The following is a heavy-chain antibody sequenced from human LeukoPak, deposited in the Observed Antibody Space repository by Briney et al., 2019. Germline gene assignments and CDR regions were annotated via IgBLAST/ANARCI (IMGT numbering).Heavy chain of an antibody. D-gene: IGHD5/OR15-5a*01. CDR3: ARGETIESEIWFDP. Sequence: SQTLSLTCTVSGGSISSGDYYWSWIRQPPGKGLEWIGYIYYSGSTYYNPSLKSRVTISVDTSKNQFSLKLSSVTAADTAVYYCARGETIESEIWFDPWGQGTLVTVSS. CDR2: IYYSGST. J-gene: IGHJ5*02. CDR1: GGSISSGDYY. V-gene: IGHV4-30-4*01.